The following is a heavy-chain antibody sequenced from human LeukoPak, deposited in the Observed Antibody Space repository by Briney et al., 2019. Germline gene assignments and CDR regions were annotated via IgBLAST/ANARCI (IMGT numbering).Heavy chain of an antibody. CDR2: IYSSGST. CDR1: GGSISSYY. V-gene: IGHV4-59*12. J-gene: IGHJ4*02. CDR3: ARARLYFDY. Sequence: SETLSLTCTVSGGSISSYYWSWIRQPPGKGLEWIGYIYSSGSTNYNPSLKSRVTISVDRSKNQFSLKLSSVTAADTAVYYCARARLYFDYWGQGTLVTVSS.